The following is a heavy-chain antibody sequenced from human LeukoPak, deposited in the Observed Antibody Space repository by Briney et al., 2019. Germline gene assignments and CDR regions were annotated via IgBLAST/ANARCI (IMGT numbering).Heavy chain of an antibody. CDR2: ISGSGGST. Sequence: PGGSLRLSCAASGFTFNSYAMSWVRQAPGKGLEWVSAISGSGGSTYYADSVKGRFTISRDNSKNTLYLQMNSLRAEDTAVYYCAKAVTMVQGVIIGSYYYYMDVWGKGTTVTVSS. CDR3: AKAVTMVQGVIIGSYYYYMDV. D-gene: IGHD3-10*01. J-gene: IGHJ6*03. V-gene: IGHV3-23*01. CDR1: GFTFNSYA.